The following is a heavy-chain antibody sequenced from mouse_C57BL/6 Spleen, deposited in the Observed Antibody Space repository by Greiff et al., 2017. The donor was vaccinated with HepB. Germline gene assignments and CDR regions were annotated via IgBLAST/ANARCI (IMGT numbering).Heavy chain of an antibody. CDR2: IYPGDGDT. D-gene: IGHD3-3*01. CDR1: GYAFSSYW. Sequence: VQLQQSGAELVKPGASVKISCKASGYAFSSYWMNWVKQRPGKGLEWIGQIYPGDGDTNYNGKFKGKATLTADKSSSTAYMQLSSLTSEDSAVYFCASKGELGEAMDYWGQGTSVTVSS. CDR3: ASKGELGEAMDY. J-gene: IGHJ4*01. V-gene: IGHV1-80*01.